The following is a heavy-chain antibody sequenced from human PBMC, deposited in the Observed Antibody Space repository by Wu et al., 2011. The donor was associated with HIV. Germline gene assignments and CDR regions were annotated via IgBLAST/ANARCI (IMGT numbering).Heavy chain of an antibody. Sequence: QVQLVQSGAEVMKPGASVKLSCKTSGFTFTTFYVNWVRQAPGQGLEWMGIIHPRGGGTTYAQKFQGRVTMTSDTSTSTVYMVLSSLKFEDTAMYYCAREGRLKYTLTYYYYGWTSGAQGPRSPSP. CDR2: IHPRGGGT. J-gene: IGHJ6*02. D-gene: IGHD2-2*02. CDR3: AREGRLKYTLTYYYYGWTS. V-gene: IGHV1-46*01. CDR1: GFTFTTFY.